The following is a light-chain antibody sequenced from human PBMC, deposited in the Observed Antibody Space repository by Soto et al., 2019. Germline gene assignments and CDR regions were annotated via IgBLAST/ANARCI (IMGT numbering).Light chain of an antibody. V-gene: IGKV3-15*01. CDR2: GAS. CDR1: QSVSSY. J-gene: IGKJ1*01. CDR3: QQYNNWPRT. Sequence: ENVLTQSPATLSLSPGERATLSRRASQSVSSYLAWYQQKPGQAPRLLIYGASTRATGIPARFSGSGSGTEFTLTISSLQSEDFAVYYCQQYNNWPRTFGQGTKVDI.